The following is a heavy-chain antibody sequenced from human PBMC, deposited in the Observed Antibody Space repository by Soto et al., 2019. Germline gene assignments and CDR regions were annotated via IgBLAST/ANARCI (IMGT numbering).Heavy chain of an antibody. CDR2: ITPIFGTP. V-gene: IGHV1-69*15. CDR1: GGTFSNFV. Sequence: QVQLVQSGAEVKKPGSSVRVSCKASGGTFSNFVMNWVRQAPGQGLEWMGRITPIFGTPIYAQKFQGRVTITADESTSTAFMELSSLISDDTAVYYCARGYYFDYWGQGTRVTVSS. J-gene: IGHJ4*02. CDR3: ARGYYFDY.